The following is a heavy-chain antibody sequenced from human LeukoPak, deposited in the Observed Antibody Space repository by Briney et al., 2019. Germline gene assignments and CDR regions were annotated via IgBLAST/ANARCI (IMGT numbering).Heavy chain of an antibody. J-gene: IGHJ4*02. CDR1: GNSISSGDNY. V-gene: IGHV4-61*02. CDR2: IYTSGST. Sequence: SETLSLTCTVSGNSISSGDNYWSWIRQPAGKGLEWIGRIYTSGSTNYNPSLKSRVTISGDTSKNQFSLRLSSVTAADAAVYYCARASYSYDINGWVPFDYWGQGTLVTVSS. CDR3: ARASYSYDINGWVPFDY. D-gene: IGHD3-22*01.